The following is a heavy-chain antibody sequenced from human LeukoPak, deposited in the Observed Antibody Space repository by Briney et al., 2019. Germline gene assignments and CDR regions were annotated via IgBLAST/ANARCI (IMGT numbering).Heavy chain of an antibody. V-gene: IGHV4-39*01. CDR3: ARLTTWSSSWFDH. Sequence: SETLSLTCTVSGGSISSSSYYWGWIRQPPGKGLEWIGSIYYSGSTYYNPSLKSRVTISVDTSKNQFSLKLSSVTAADTAVYYCARLTTWSSSWFDHWGQGTLVTVSS. D-gene: IGHD6-13*01. J-gene: IGHJ5*02. CDR1: GGSISSSSYY. CDR2: IYYSGST.